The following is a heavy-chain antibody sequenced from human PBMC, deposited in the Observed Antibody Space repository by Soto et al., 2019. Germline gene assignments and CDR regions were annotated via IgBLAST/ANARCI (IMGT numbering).Heavy chain of an antibody. CDR2: INHSGST. D-gene: IGHD3-3*01. CDR1: GGSFSGYY. J-gene: IGHJ3*02. V-gene: IGHV4-34*01. CDR3: ARGDTIFGVVNADAFDI. Sequence: PSETLSLTCAVYGGSFSGYYWSWIRQPPGKGLEWIGEINHSGSTNYNPSLKSRVTISVDTSKNQFSLKLSSVTAADTAVYYCARGDTIFGVVNADAFDIWGQGTMVTVSS.